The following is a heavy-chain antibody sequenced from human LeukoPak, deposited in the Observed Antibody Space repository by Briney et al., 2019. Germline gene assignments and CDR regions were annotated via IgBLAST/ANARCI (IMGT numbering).Heavy chain of an antibody. J-gene: IGHJ1*01. CDR1: GFTFSNYS. V-gene: IGHV3-23*01. Sequence: GSLRLSCAGSGFTFSNYSINWVRQAPGKGLEWVSAISGSGGSTYYADSVKGRLTISRDNSKNTLYLQMNSLRAEDTAVYYCAKERGYGDLSEYFQHWGQGTLVTVSS. D-gene: IGHD4-17*01. CDR3: AKERGYGDLSEYFQH. CDR2: ISGSGGST.